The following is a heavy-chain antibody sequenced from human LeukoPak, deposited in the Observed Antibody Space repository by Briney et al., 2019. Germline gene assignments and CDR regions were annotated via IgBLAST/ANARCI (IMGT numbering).Heavy chain of an antibody. CDR3: ARGRSGSYRGGFDY. D-gene: IGHD1-26*01. J-gene: IGHJ4*02. CDR2: ISSNGGST. Sequence: GGSLRLSCAASGFTFSSYAMHWVRQAPGKGLEYVSAISSNGGSTYYANSVKGRFTISRDNSKNTLYLQMGSLRAEDMAVYYCARGRSGSYRGGFDYWGQGTLVTVSS. V-gene: IGHV3-64*01. CDR1: GFTFSSYA.